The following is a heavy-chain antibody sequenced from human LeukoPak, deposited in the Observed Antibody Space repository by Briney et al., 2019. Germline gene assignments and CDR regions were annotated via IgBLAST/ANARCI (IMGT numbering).Heavy chain of an antibody. CDR2: IIPIFGTA. CDR1: GGTFSSYA. D-gene: IGHD6-13*01. V-gene: IGHV1-69*13. CDR3: ARGTPSRVAAGAFDI. Sequence: ASVKVSCKASGGTFSSYAISWVRQAPGQGLEWMGGIIPIFGTANYAQKFQGRVTITADESTSTAYMELSSLRSEDTAVYYCARGTPSRVAAGAFDIWGQGTMVTVSS. J-gene: IGHJ3*02.